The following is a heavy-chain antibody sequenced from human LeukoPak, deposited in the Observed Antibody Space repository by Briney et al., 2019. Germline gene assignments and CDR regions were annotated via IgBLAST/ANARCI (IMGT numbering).Heavy chain of an antibody. V-gene: IGHV3-30*18. J-gene: IGHJ4*02. CDR1: GFTFSSYG. Sequence: GRSLRLSCAASGFTFSSYGMHWVRQAPSKGLEWVAVISYDGSNKYYADSVKGRFTISRDNSKNTLYLQMNSLRAEDTAVYYCAKDYLYYYGSGSYYKPPDYWGQGTLVTVSS. CDR2: ISYDGSNK. D-gene: IGHD3-10*01. CDR3: AKDYLYYYGSGSYYKPPDY.